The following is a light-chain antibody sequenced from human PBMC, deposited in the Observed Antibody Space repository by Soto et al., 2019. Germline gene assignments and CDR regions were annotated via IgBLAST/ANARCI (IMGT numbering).Light chain of an antibody. CDR3: ATWDDSLNGFYD. Sequence: QSVLTQPPSASGTPGQGVTISCSGSTSNIGSNYVYWYQQLPGTAPKLLIYRYNQRPSGVPDRFSGSKSGTSASLAISGLRSDDEADYFCATWDDSLNGFYDFGTGTKVTVL. V-gene: IGLV1-47*01. CDR2: RYN. CDR1: TSNIGSNY. J-gene: IGLJ1*01.